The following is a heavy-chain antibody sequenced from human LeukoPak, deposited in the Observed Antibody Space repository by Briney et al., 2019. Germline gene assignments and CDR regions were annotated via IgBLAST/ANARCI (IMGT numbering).Heavy chain of an antibody. V-gene: IGHV3-23*01. CDR1: GFTFSSYA. D-gene: IGHD3-3*01. Sequence: PGGSLRLSCAASGFTFSSYAMSWVRQAPGKGLEWVSAISGSGGSTYYADSVKGRFTISRDNSKNTLYLQMNSLRAEDTAVYYCARHLTIFGVLNKRDWFDPWGQGTLVTVSS. J-gene: IGHJ5*02. CDR2: ISGSGGST. CDR3: ARHLTIFGVLNKRDWFDP.